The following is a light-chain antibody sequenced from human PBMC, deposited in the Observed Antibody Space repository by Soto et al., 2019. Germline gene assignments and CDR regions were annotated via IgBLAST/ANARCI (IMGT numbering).Light chain of an antibody. Sequence: DIQMTQAPSSLSARVGDRITITFQASQDVGVYLDWYQQKPGKAPKVLIYDASSLTTGVPSRFSGSGSGTLFTLTISSLQPEDFATYYCRQYDSLPLTCGGGTKVEIK. CDR3: RQYDSLPLT. CDR2: DAS. V-gene: IGKV1-33*01. J-gene: IGKJ4*01. CDR1: QDVGVY.